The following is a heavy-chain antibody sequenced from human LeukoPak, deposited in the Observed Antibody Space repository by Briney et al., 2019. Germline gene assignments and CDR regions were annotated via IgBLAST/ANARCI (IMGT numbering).Heavy chain of an antibody. J-gene: IGHJ4*02. D-gene: IGHD3-3*01. CDR1: GLTFSSYA. CDR2: ISYDGSNK. V-gene: IGHV3-30-3*01. Sequence: GGSLRLSCAASGLTFSSYAMHWVRQAPGKGLEWVAVISYDGSNKYYADSVKGRFTISRDNSKNTLYLQMNSLRAEDTAVYYCARGSYYDFWSGYYGADVAENWGQGTLVTVSS. CDR3: ARGSYYDFWSGYYGADVAEN.